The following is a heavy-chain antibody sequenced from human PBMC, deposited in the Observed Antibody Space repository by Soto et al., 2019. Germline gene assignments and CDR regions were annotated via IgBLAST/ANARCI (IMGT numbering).Heavy chain of an antibody. Sequence: QVQLVKSGAEVKKPGSSVKVTCKAPGGTFSSYAISWVRRAPGQGLEWMGGIIPIFGTANYAQKFQGRVTITADESTSTAYMELSSLRSEDTAVYYCARGPGVVIANLCFDYWGQGTLVTVSS. CDR2: IIPIFGTA. V-gene: IGHV1-69*01. CDR1: GGTFSSYA. D-gene: IGHD3-22*01. J-gene: IGHJ4*02. CDR3: ARGPGVVIANLCFDY.